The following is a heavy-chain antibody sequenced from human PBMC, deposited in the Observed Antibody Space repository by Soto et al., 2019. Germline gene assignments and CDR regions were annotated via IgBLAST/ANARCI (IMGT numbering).Heavy chain of an antibody. V-gene: IGHV3-74*01. CDR2: INSDGSVT. CDR1: GFTFTNYW. Sequence: EVQLVESGGGLVQPGGSLRLSCAVSGFTFTNYWMHWVRQAPGQGLVWVSRINSDGSVTNYADSVKGRFTTSRDNAKNTLYLQVNSLRAQDTAVYYCARKFSTSRPYYFDYWGPGTLVTVSS. D-gene: IGHD2-2*01. J-gene: IGHJ4*02. CDR3: ARKFSTSRPYYFDY.